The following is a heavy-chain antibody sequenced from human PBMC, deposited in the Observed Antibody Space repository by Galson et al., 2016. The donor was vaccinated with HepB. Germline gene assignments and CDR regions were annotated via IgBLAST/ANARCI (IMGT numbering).Heavy chain of an antibody. Sequence: SLRLSCAASGFTFSTYWMSWVRQAPGKGLEWVANIKQDGSEEYYVDSVKGRFTISRDNAKNSLYLQMNSLRADDTAVYYCAQYYYDSSGYLEYFQHWGQGTRVTVSS. CDR1: GFTFSTYW. V-gene: IGHV3-7*03. CDR2: IKQDGSEE. CDR3: AQYYYDSSGYLEYFQH. J-gene: IGHJ1*01. D-gene: IGHD3-22*01.